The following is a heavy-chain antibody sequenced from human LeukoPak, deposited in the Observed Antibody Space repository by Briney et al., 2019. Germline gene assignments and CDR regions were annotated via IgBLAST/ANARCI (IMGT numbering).Heavy chain of an antibody. J-gene: IGHJ3*02. Sequence: ASVKVSCKASGYTFTSYDINWVRQATGQGLEWMGWMNPNSGNTGYAQKFQGRVTITRNTSISTAYMELSSLRSEDTAVYYCARGGRITFGGVIVIPGAFDIWGQGTMVTVSS. CDR1: GYTFTSYD. D-gene: IGHD3-16*02. CDR3: ARGGRITFGGVIVIPGAFDI. V-gene: IGHV1-8*03. CDR2: MNPNSGNT.